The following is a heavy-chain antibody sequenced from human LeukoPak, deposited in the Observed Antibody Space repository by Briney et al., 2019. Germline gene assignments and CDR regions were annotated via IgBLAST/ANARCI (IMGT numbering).Heavy chain of an antibody. Sequence: PSETLSLTCTVSGGSISSSSYYWGWIRQPPGKGLEWIGSIYYSGSTYYNPSLKSRVTISVDTSKNQFSLKLSSVTAADTAVYYCARLAGIAAAYFDYWGQGTLVTVSS. CDR3: ARLAGIAAAYFDY. D-gene: IGHD6-13*01. CDR2: IYYSGST. CDR1: GGSISSSSYY. V-gene: IGHV4-39*01. J-gene: IGHJ4*02.